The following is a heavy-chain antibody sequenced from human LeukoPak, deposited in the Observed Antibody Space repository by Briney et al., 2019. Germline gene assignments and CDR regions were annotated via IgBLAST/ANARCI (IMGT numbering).Heavy chain of an antibody. V-gene: IGHV4-59*11. CDR2: IYYSGST. CDR3: ARGHLALDY. J-gene: IGHJ4*02. Sequence: SETLSLTCTVSGGSISSHFWSWIRQPPGKRLEWIGYIYYSGSTNYNPSLKSRVTISVDMSKNQFSLRLSSVTAADTAVYYCARGHLALDYWGQGTLVTVSS. CDR1: GGSISSHF.